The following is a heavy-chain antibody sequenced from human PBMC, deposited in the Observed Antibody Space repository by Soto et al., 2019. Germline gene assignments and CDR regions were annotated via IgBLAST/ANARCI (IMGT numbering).Heavy chain of an antibody. CDR3: AHTLGKIATTQFDY. J-gene: IGHJ4*02. V-gene: IGHV2-5*02. Sequence: QITLKESGPTLVKPTQTLTLTCTFSGFSLSTSGVGVGWIRQPPGKALEWLALIYWDDDKRYSPSLKSRLTIPKDTSKNQVVLTMTNMDPVDTATYYCAHTLGKIATTQFDYWGQGTLVTVSS. CDR1: GFSLSTSGVG. CDR2: IYWDDDK. D-gene: IGHD1-1*01.